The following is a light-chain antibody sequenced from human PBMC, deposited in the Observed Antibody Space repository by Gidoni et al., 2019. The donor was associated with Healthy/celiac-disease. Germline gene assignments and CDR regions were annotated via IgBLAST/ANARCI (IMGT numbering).Light chain of an antibody. CDR1: VVIGNY. V-gene: IGKV6-21*02. Sequence: VLTQSPAFLPVTPGEKVTITCQASVVIGNYLSWYQQKPDQAPKLLIKYASQSIAGVPSRFSGSGSGTDFTFTISSLEAEDAATYYCQQSNKHPFTFGPXTKVEIK. J-gene: IGKJ4*01. CDR2: YAS. CDR3: QQSNKHPFT.